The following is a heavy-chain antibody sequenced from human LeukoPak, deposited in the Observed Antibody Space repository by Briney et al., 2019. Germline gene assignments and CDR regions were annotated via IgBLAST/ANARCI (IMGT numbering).Heavy chain of an antibody. V-gene: IGHV4-59*08. CDR3: ARREPSRYSSWTGFDP. CDR2: IYYSGGT. Sequence: PSETLSLTCTVCGGSINSYYWSWLRQPPGKGLEWMGYIYYSGGTNYNPSLKSRVTISVDTSKNQFSLKLSSVTAADTAVYYCARREPSRYSSWTGFDPWGQGTLVTVSS. J-gene: IGHJ5*02. D-gene: IGHD6-13*01. CDR1: GGSINSYY.